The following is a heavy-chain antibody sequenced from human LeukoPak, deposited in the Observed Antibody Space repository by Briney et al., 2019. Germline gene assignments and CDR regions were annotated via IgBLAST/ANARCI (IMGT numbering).Heavy chain of an antibody. J-gene: IGHJ5*02. CDR3: TGGWYYYGSGSHPFDP. CDR2: IIPIFGTA. V-gene: IGHV1-69*13. Sequence: SVKVSCKASGGTFSSYAISWVRQAPGQGLEWRGGIIPIFGTANYAQKFQGRVTITADESTSTAYMELRSRRSEDTAVYYCTGGWYYYGSGSHPFDPWGQGTLVTVSS. D-gene: IGHD3-10*01. CDR1: GGTFSSYA.